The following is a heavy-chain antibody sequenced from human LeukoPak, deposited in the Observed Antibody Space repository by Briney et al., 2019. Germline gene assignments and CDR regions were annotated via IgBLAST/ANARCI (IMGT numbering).Heavy chain of an antibody. V-gene: IGHV3-23*01. CDR3: AKDRYSSGWYLDY. CDR2: ISGSGGST. D-gene: IGHD6-19*01. CDR1: GFTFSSYA. Sequence: GGSLRLSCAASGFTFSSYAMSWVRQAPGKELEWVSVISGSGGSTYYADSVKGRFTVSRDNSKNTLYLQMNSLRAEDTAVYSCAKDRYSSGWYLDYWGQGTLVTVSS. J-gene: IGHJ4*02.